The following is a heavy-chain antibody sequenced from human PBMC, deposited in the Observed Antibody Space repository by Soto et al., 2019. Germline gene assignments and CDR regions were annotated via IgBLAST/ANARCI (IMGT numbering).Heavy chain of an antibody. J-gene: IGHJ4*02. CDR3: ARGMPDTAMVDDY. CDR1: EFTFSSYW. Sequence: GGSLRLSCTASEFTFSSYWMHWVRKNPGKGLVWVSRINSDGSSTSYADSVKGRFTISRDNAKNTLYLQMNSLRAEDTAVYYCARGMPDTAMVDDYWGQGTLVTVSS. D-gene: IGHD5-18*01. V-gene: IGHV3-74*01. CDR2: INSDGSST.